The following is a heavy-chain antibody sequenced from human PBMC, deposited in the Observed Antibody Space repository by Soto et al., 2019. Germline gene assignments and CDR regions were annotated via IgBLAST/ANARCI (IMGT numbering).Heavy chain of an antibody. CDR3: ARESEDLTSNFDY. CDR1: GFTFTRYS. CDR2: ISSTTNYI. J-gene: IGHJ4*02. V-gene: IGHV3-21*06. Sequence: GGSLRLSCAASGFTFTRYSMNWVRQSPGKGLEWVSSISSTTNYIYYGDSMKGRFTISRDNAKNSLYLEMNSLRAEDTAVYYCARESEDLTSNFDYWGRGTLVTVSS.